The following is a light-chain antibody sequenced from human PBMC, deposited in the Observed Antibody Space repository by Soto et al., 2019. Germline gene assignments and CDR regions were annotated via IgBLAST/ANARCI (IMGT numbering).Light chain of an antibody. CDR3: QQYNSYSRT. CDR1: QSISNC. Sequence: DIQMTQSPSTLSASIGDRVTITCRASQSISNCLAWYQQKAGKAPNLLIYKASSLESGVPSRFSGSGSGTEFTLTINSLQPDDFATYYCQQYNSYSRTFGQGTKVEIK. CDR2: KAS. J-gene: IGKJ1*01. V-gene: IGKV1-5*03.